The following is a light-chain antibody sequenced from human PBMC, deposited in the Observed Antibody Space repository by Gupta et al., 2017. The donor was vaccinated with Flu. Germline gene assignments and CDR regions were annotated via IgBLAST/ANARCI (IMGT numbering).Light chain of an antibody. V-gene: IGLV3-21*02. Sequence: SSVLTQPRAVSVAPGQTARITCGGNKIGSKRVHWFQQKPAQAPVLVVYDDRDRTSGIPERFSGSNSGTTATMTISRVEAGDEADYYCQVRDSSSDHWVFGGGTKLTVL. CDR1: KIGSKR. CDR3: QVRDSSSDHWV. CDR2: DDR. J-gene: IGLJ3*02.